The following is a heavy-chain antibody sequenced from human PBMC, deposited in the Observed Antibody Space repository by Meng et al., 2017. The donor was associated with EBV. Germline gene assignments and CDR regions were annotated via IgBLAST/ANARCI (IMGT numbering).Heavy chain of an antibody. CDR3: AHIIAARPFDY. CDR1: GSSLSTRGVG. Sequence: ITWRVTGPTPLNPPRHLTLTCTFSGSSLSTRGVGVGWIRQPPGKALEWLALIYWDDDKRYSPSLKSRLTITKDTSKNQVVLTMTNMDPVDAATYYCAHIIAARPFDYWGQGTLVTVSS. D-gene: IGHD6-6*01. V-gene: IGHV2-5*02. J-gene: IGHJ4*02. CDR2: IYWDDDK.